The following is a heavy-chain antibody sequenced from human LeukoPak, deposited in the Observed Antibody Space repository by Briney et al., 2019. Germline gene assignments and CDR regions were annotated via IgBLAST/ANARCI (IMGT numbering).Heavy chain of an antibody. CDR2: ISSSGSTI. V-gene: IGHV3-11*01. J-gene: IGHJ4*02. CDR3: ARALTETVAAAGSFDY. CDR1: GFTFSDYY. Sequence: GGSLRLSCAASGFTFSDYYMSWIRQAPGKRLEWVSYISSSGSTIYYADSVKGRFTISRDNAKNSLYLQMNSLRAEDTAVYYCARALTETVAAAGSFDYWGQGTLVTVSS. D-gene: IGHD6-13*01.